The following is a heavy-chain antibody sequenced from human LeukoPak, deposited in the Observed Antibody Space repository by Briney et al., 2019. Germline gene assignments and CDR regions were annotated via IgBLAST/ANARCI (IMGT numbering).Heavy chain of an antibody. D-gene: IGHD3-9*01. J-gene: IGHJ4*02. V-gene: IGHV3-23*01. CDR3: AKDLLGTVRYFDWLSGLH. CDR1: GGSFSGYY. Sequence: PSETLSLTCAVYGGSFSGYYWSWIRQPPGKGLEWVSAISGSGGSTYYADSVKGRFTISRDNSKNTLYLQMNSLRAEDTAVYYCAKDLLGTVRYFDWLSGLHWGQGTLVTVSS. CDR2: ISGSGGST.